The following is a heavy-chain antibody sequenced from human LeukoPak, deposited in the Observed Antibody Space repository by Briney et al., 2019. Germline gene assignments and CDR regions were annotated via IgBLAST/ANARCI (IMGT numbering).Heavy chain of an antibody. CDR1: GFTFSNYA. CDR2: ISDRGGST. D-gene: IGHD3-10*01. Sequence: QPGGSLRFSCAASGFTFSNYAMSWVRQAPGKGLEWVSTISDRGGSTYYADSVKGRFTISRDNSKNTLYLQMNSLRAEDTAIHYCAKVPYSDYGSGRPPFMDVWGQGTTVAVSS. CDR3: AKVPYSDYGSGRPPFMDV. J-gene: IGHJ6*02. V-gene: IGHV3-23*01.